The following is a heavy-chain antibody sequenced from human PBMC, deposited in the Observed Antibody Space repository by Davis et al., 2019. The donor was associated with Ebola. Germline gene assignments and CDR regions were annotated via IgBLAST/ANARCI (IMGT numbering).Heavy chain of an antibody. J-gene: IGHJ4*02. CDR1: GFTFSTYW. D-gene: IGHD4-17*01. CDR3: ATSYFTVTTLY. V-gene: IGHV3-7*01. Sequence: PGGSLRLSCAASGFTFSTYWMTWVRQAPGKGLEWVANIKQDGSEKYYVDSVKGRFTISRDNAKNSLYLHINSLSAEDTAVYYCATSYFTVTTLYWGQGTLVTVSS. CDR2: IKQDGSEK.